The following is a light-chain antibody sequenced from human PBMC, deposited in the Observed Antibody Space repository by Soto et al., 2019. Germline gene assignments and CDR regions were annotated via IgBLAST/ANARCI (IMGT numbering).Light chain of an antibody. CDR2: DAS. J-gene: IGKJ1*01. CDR1: QSISSW. Sequence: DIQMTQSPSTLSASVGDRVTITCRASQSISSWLAWYQQKPGKAPKLLIYDASSLESGVLARFSGSGSGTEFTLTISSLQPDDFATYLCQQYNSYSPTVGQGTKVDIK. CDR3: QQYNSYSPT. V-gene: IGKV1-5*01.